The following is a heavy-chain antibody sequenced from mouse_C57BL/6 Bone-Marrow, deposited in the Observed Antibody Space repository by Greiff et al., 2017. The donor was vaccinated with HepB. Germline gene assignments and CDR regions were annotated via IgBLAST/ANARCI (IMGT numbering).Heavy chain of an antibody. D-gene: IGHD1-1*01. CDR1: GYTFTSYW. CDR3: ARGITTVVATPRLDY. CDR2: IYPGSGST. J-gene: IGHJ2*01. V-gene: IGHV1-55*01. Sequence: VQLQQSGAELVKPGASVKMSCKASGYTFTSYWITWVKQRPGQGLEWIGDIYPGSGSTNYNEKFKSKATLTVDTSSSTAYMQLSSLTSEDSAVYYCARGITTVVATPRLDYWGQGTTLTVSS.